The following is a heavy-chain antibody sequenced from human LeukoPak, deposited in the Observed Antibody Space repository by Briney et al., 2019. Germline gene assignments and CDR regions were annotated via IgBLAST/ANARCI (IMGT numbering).Heavy chain of an antibody. CDR3: AKDHCSSTSCHGDDAFDI. CDR2: IYSGGST. CDR1: GFTVSSNY. J-gene: IGHJ3*02. D-gene: IGHD2-2*01. V-gene: IGHV3-53*01. Sequence: GGSLRLSCAASGFTVSSNYMSWVRQAPGKGLEWVSVIYSGGSTYYADSVKGRFTISRDNSKNTLYLQMNSLRAEDTAVYYCAKDHCSSTSCHGDDAFDIWGQGTMVTVSS.